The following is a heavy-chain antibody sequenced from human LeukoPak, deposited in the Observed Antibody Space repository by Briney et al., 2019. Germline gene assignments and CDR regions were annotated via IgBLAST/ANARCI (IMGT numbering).Heavy chain of an antibody. J-gene: IGHJ6*03. D-gene: IGHD6-13*01. CDR2: ISYDGSNK. V-gene: IGHV3-30*04. CDR3: AREQQQPPTDYYIAV. Sequence: GRSLRLSCAASGFTFSSYAMHWVRQAPGKGLEWVAVISYDGSNKYYADSVKGRFTISRDNSKNTLYLQMNSLRAEDTAVYYCAREQQQPPTDYYIAVWGKGTTVTVSS. CDR1: GFTFSSYA.